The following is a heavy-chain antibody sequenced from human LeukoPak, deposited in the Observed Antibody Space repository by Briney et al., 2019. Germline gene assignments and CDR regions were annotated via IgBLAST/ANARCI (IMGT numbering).Heavy chain of an antibody. D-gene: IGHD1-26*01. V-gene: IGHV4-59*08. CDR3: ARRHSGSYYDWFDP. CDR1: GGSISSYY. CDR2: IYYSGST. Sequence: SETLSLTCTVSGGSISSYYWSWIRQPPGKGLECIGYIYYSGSTNYNPSLKSRVTISVDTSKNQFSLKLSSVTAADTAVYYCARRHSGSYYDWFDPSGRGTLVTISS. J-gene: IGHJ5*02.